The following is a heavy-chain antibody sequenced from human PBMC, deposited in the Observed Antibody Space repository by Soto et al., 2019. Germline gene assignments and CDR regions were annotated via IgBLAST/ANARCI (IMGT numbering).Heavy chain of an antibody. Sequence: EVQLLESGGGLVQPGGSLRLSCAASGFTFSSYAMNWVRQAPGKGLELVSVISGSGDSTYYADFVKGRVTISRDTSKNPRYLQINSLRAEDTDVYYCASRSSGCFFDYWGQGTLVTVSS. CDR3: ASRSSGCFFDY. CDR1: GFTFSSYA. D-gene: IGHD6-19*01. CDR2: ISGSGDST. V-gene: IGHV3-23*01. J-gene: IGHJ4*02.